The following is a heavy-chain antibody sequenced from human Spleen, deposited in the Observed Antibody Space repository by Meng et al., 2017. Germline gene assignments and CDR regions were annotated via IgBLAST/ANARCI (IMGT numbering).Heavy chain of an antibody. CDR1: GGSFSDYY. V-gene: IGHV4-34*01. D-gene: IGHD4-11*01. J-gene: IGHJ4*02. CDR2: INHSGST. CDR3: ARGPTTMAHDFDY. Sequence: QGQLQQWGEGLLKPSETLSLTCVVSGGSFSDYYWSWIRQPPGKGLECIGEINHSGSTNYNPSLESRATISVDTSQNNLSLKLSSVTAADSAVYYCARGPTTMAHDFDYWGQGTLVTVSS.